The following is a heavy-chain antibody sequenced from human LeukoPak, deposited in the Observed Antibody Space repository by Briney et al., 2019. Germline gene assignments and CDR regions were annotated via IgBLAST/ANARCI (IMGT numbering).Heavy chain of an antibody. D-gene: IGHD2-2*01. V-gene: IGHV2-5*02. J-gene: IGHJ5*02. Sequence: SGPTLVNPTQTLTLTCTLSGSSLSTSGVGVGWIRQPPGKALEWLALIYWDDDKRYSPSLKSRLTITRDTPKNQVVLTMTNMDPVDTATYYCAHRGRYCSSTSCFNWFDPWGQGTLVTVSS. CDR1: GSSLSTSGVG. CDR2: IYWDDDK. CDR3: AHRGRYCSSTSCFNWFDP.